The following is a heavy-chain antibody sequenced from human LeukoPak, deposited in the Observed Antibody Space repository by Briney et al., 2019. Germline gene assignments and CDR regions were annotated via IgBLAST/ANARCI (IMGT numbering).Heavy chain of an antibody. CDR2: INAGNGNT. V-gene: IGHV1-3*01. CDR1: GYTFTSYA. D-gene: IGHD5-12*01. J-gene: IGHJ4*02. CDR3: ARDHDIVAPFDY. Sequence: ASVKVSCKASGYTFTSYAMHWVRQAPGQRLEWMGWINAGNGNTKYSQKFQGRVTITRDTSASTAYMELSSLRSEDTAVYYCARDHDIVAPFDYWGQGTLVTVSS.